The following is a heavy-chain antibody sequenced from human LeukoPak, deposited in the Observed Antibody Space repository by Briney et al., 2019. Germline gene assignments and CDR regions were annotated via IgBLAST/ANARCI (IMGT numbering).Heavy chain of an antibody. D-gene: IGHD3-10*01. CDR2: IYQSGTT. CDR3: AREELGGERGIDY. J-gene: IGHJ4*02. Sequence: PSETLSLTCVVSGASISSRNWWTWVRQTPGKGLEWIGEIYQSGTTNYNPSLKRRIRMSIDESRNQFSLTLSSVTAADTAVYYCAREELGGERGIDYWGQGTLVTVSS. V-gene: IGHV4-4*02. CDR1: GASISSRNW.